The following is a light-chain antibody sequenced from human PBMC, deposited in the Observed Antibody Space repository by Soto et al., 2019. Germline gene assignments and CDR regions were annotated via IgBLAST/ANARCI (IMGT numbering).Light chain of an antibody. CDR1: QRVSSN. J-gene: IGKJ3*01. V-gene: IGKV3-15*01. CDR2: GGS. Sequence: EIVMTQSPATLSVSPGERATLSCRASQRVSSNLAWYQQKPGQAPRLLIYGGSTRATGIPARFSGSGSGTEFTLTISSLQSEDCAVYYCQQYNNWPPVFGPGTKVDIK. CDR3: QQYNNWPPV.